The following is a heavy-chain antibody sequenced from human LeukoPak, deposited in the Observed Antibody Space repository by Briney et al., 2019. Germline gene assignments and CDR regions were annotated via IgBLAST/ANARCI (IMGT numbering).Heavy chain of an antibody. D-gene: IGHD2-15*01. Sequence: GGSLRLSCVASGFTVSSEYMSWVRQAPGKGLEWVSLIYSGGRTYYADSVKGRFIISRDNSKSTAYLQMNSLTAEDTALYYCAKDALGYSDYWGRGTMVTVSS. CDR3: AKDALGYSDY. CDR2: IYSGGRT. V-gene: IGHV3-53*01. J-gene: IGHJ4*02. CDR1: GFTVSSEY.